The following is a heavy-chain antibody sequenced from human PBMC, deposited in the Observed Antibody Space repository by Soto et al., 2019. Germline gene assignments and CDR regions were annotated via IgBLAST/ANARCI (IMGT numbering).Heavy chain of an antibody. D-gene: IGHD3-3*01. J-gene: IGHJ5*02. CDR3: ARVYAIFGVGPFDP. CDR1: GGSISSGGYS. Sequence: PSETLSLTCAVSGGSISSGGYSWSWIRQPPGKGLEWIGYIYHSGSTYYNPSLKSRVTISVDRSKNQFSLKLSPVTAADTAVYYCARVYAIFGVGPFDPWGQGTLVTVSS. CDR2: IYHSGST. V-gene: IGHV4-30-2*01.